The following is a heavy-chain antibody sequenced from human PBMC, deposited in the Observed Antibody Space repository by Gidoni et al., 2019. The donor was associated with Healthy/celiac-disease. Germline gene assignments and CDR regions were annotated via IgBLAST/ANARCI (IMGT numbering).Heavy chain of an antibody. CDR1: GFTFVDST. CDR2: ISWDGGST. D-gene: IGHD4-4*01. J-gene: IGHJ6*02. Sequence: EVQLVESGGVVVQPGGSLRLSWAASGFTFVDSTMNWVRQAPGKGLEWVSLISWDGGSTYYADSVKGRFTISRDNSKNSLYLQMNSLRTEDTALYYCAKDIGTTEYYYYYYGMDVWGQGTTVTVSS. V-gene: IGHV3-43*01. CDR3: AKDIGTTEYYYYYYGMDV.